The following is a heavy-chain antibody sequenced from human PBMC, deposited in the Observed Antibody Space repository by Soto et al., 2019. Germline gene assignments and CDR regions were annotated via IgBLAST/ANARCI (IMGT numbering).Heavy chain of an antibody. CDR3: ARGRRIVVVPAAMANYGMDV. D-gene: IGHD2-2*01. V-gene: IGHV3-30-3*01. CDR2: ISYDGSNK. CDR1: GFTFSSYA. J-gene: IGHJ6*02. Sequence: QVQLVESGGGVVQPGRSLRLSCAASGFTFSSYAMHWVRQAPGKGLEWVAVISYDGSNKYYADSVKGRFTISRDNSENTLYLQMNSLRAEDTAVYYCARGRRIVVVPAAMANYGMDVWGQGTTVTVSS.